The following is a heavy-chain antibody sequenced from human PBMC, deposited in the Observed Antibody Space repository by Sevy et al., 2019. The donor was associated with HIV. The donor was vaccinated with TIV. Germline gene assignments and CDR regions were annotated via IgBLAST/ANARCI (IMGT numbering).Heavy chain of an antibody. J-gene: IGHJ3*02. V-gene: IGHV3-33*03. CDR3: ASSQPGYCSSTSCYTAAFDI. D-gene: IGHD2-2*02. CDR2: IWYDGSNK. Sequence: GGSLRLSCAASGFTFSSYGMHWVRQAPGKGLEWVAVIWYDGSNKYYADSVKGRFTISRDNAKNSLYLQMNSLRAEDTAVYYCASSQPGYCSSTSCYTAAFDIWGQGTMVTVSS. CDR1: GFTFSSYG.